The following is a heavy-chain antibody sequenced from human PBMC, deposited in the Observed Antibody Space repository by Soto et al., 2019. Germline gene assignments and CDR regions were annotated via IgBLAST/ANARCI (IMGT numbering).Heavy chain of an antibody. CDR1: GFTFRSYW. CDR3: ARDKAVAGHFDY. V-gene: IGHV3-7*01. D-gene: IGHD6-19*01. Sequence: PGGSLRLSCAASGFTFRSYWMSWVRQAPGEGLEWVANIKQDGSAKYYPGSVKGRFTISRENAKNSLYLQMNSLSAGDTAVYYCARDKAVAGHFDYWGQGTLVTVS. CDR2: IKQDGSAK. J-gene: IGHJ4*02.